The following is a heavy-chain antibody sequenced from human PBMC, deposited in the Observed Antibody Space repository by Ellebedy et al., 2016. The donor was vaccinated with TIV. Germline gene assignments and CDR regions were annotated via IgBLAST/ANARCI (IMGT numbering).Heavy chain of an antibody. CDR3: AKRYISGCCGGDAFDI. Sequence: GGSLRLSXAASGFTFDDYAMHWVRQAPGKGLEWVSGISWNSGSIGYADSVKGRFTISRDNAKNSLYLQMNSLRAEDTALYYCAKRYISGCCGGDAFDIWGQGTMVTVSS. D-gene: IGHD6-19*01. J-gene: IGHJ3*02. CDR1: GFTFDDYA. V-gene: IGHV3-9*01. CDR2: ISWNSGSI.